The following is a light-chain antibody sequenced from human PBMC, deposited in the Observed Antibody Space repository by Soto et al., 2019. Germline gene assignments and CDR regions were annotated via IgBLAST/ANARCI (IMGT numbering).Light chain of an antibody. V-gene: IGLV3-21*02. Sequence: SYELTHPPSVSVAPGQTARITCERNNIGSKSVHWYQQKPGQAPVLVVYVDSDRPSGNPERFSGSNSENTATLTITRVEAGDEADYYCQVWDSSSDHVVFGGGTKLTVL. CDR3: QVWDSSSDHVV. CDR1: NIGSKS. CDR2: VDS. J-gene: IGLJ2*01.